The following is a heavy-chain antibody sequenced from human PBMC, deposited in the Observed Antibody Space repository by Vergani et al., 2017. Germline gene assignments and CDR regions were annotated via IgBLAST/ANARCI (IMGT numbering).Heavy chain of an antibody. Sequence: EVQLLESGGGLVQPGGSLRLSCAASGFTFSSYAMSWVRQAPGKGLEWVSAISGSGGSTYYADSVKGRFTISRDNSKNTLYLQMNSLRAEDTAVYYCAISTHRDIRFLEWLLYPFDYWGQGTLVTVSS. D-gene: IGHD3-3*01. V-gene: IGHV3-23*01. CDR1: GFTFSSYA. CDR2: ISGSGGST. J-gene: IGHJ4*02. CDR3: AISTHRDIRFLEWLLYPFDY.